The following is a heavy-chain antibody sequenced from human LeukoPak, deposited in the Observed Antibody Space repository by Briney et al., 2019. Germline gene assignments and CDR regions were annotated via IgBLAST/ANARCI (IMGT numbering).Heavy chain of an antibody. CDR3: ANYYGSGSYPYYYYYYMDV. CDR2: ISYDGSNK. CDR1: GFTFSSYG. J-gene: IGHJ6*03. Sequence: GGSLRLSCAASGFTFSSYGMHWVRQAPGKGLEWVAVISYDGSNKYYADSVKGRFTISRDNSKNTLYLQMNSLRAEDTAVYYCANYYGSGSYPYYYYYYMDVWGKGTTVTVSS. D-gene: IGHD3-10*01. V-gene: IGHV3-30*18.